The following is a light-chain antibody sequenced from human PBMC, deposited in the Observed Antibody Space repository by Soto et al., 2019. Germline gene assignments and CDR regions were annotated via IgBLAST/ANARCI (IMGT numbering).Light chain of an antibody. Sequence: DIQMTQSPSSLSASVGDRVTITCRASKSITNYLNWYQHKPGKSHKLLIYTASTLQSGVPLRFMGSGTGTDFTLTISGLQPEEFGSYYCQQSYMTPTCGQGTKVEI. V-gene: IGKV1-39*01. CDR1: KSITNY. J-gene: IGKJ1*01. CDR3: QQSYMTPT. CDR2: TAS.